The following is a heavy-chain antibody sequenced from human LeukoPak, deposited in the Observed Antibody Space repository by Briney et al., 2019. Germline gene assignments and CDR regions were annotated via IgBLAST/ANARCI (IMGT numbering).Heavy chain of an antibody. CDR2: ISSSGTTI. CDR1: GFTFSSYS. D-gene: IGHD5-24*01. CDR3: ARMDRGAYNSPYYFDY. J-gene: IGHJ4*02. Sequence: GGSLRPSCAASGFTFSSYSMNWVRHTPGKGLQWVSYISSSGTTIYYADSVKGRFTISRDNVKNSLYLQMDSLRDEDTAIYYCARMDRGAYNSPYYFDYWGQGTLVTVSS. V-gene: IGHV3-48*02.